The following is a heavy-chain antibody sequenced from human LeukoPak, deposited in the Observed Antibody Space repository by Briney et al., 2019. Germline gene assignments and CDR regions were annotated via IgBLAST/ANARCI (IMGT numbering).Heavy chain of an antibody. CDR1: GFTFSSYE. D-gene: IGHD3-10*01. Sequence: GGSLRLSCAASGFTFSSYEMNWVRQAPGKGLEWVAFIRYDGSNKYYADSVKGRFTISRDNSKNTLYLQMNSLRAEDTAVYYCAKDKDVILWFGESNDYWGQGTLVTVSS. J-gene: IGHJ4*02. CDR3: AKDKDVILWFGESNDY. V-gene: IGHV3-30*02. CDR2: IRYDGSNK.